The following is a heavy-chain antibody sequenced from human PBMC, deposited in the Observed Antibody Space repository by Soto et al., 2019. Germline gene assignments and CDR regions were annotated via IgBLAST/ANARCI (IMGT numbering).Heavy chain of an antibody. CDR1: GFTFSVYW. D-gene: IGHD4-4*01. J-gene: IGHJ6*02. CDR3: ARPGYSNYGPGVEV. CDR2: IDSDGSTT. Sequence: EVQLVESGGGLVQPGGSLRLSCAASGFTFSVYWMHWVRQAPGKGLVWVSRIDSDGSTTSYADSVKGRFTISRDNAKSTLYLQMNSLRAEDTAVYYCARPGYSNYGPGVEVWGHGPTVTVSS. V-gene: IGHV3-74*01.